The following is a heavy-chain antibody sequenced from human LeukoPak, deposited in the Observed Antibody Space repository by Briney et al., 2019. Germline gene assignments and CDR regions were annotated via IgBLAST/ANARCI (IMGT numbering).Heavy chain of an antibody. V-gene: IGHV3-73*01. CDR3: TRHGNGDDSSGYTDS. Sequence: GGSLRLSCAASGFTFSGSAMHWVRQASGKGLEWVGRIRNKVNNYATVYAAWVKGRFTISRDDSKNTAYLQMNSLKTEDTAVYYCTRHGNGDDSSGYTDSWGQGSLVTVSS. D-gene: IGHD3-22*01. CDR1: GFTFSGSA. CDR2: IRNKVNNYAT. J-gene: IGHJ4*02.